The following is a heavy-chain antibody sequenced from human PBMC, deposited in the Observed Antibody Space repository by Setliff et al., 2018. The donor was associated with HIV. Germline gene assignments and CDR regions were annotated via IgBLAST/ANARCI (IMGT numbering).Heavy chain of an antibody. CDR3: ARGRDYTGSWFRPFYLDF. CDR1: GGSFSAYH. Sequence: SETLSLTCAVYGGSFSAYHWSWIRQTPGKGLEWLGEINHSGSTAYNLALESRVSMSIDTSKNQFSLKQTSVTAADTAIYYCARGRDYTGSWFRPFYLDFWGHGNLVTVSS. V-gene: IGHV4-34*01. J-gene: IGHJ4*01. CDR2: INHSGST. D-gene: IGHD3-3*01.